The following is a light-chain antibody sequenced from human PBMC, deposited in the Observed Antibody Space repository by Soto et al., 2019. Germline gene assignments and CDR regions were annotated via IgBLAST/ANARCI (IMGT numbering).Light chain of an antibody. J-gene: IGKJ1*01. CDR3: QQYGSSPWT. V-gene: IGKV3-20*01. Sequence: ESVLTQSPGTLSMSPGERATLSCRASQSVSSSYSAWYQQKPGQAPRLLIYGASSRATGIPDRFSGSGSGTDFTLTISRLEPEDFAVYYCQQYGSSPWTFGQGTKVEIK. CDR2: GAS. CDR1: QSVSSSY.